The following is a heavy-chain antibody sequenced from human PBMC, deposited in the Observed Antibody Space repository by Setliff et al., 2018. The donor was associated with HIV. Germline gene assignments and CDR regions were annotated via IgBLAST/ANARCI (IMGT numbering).Heavy chain of an antibody. J-gene: IGHJ3*02. CDR2: ISGFNGNT. D-gene: IGHD6-19*01. Sequence: GASVKVSCKASGYSFARYGLSWVRQAPGQELEWMGWISGFNGNTKYAQSFQDRVAMTTETATSTAYMEMRSLRSDDTAAYFCARVPYRSAWFSGGHDAFDIWGQGTMVTVS. CDR1: GYSFARYG. V-gene: IGHV1-18*01. CDR3: ARVPYRSAWFSGGHDAFDI.